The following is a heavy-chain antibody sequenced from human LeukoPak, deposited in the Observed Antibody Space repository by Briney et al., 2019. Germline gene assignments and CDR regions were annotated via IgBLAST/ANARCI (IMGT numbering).Heavy chain of an antibody. CDR1: GFTFSSYE. CDR3: ASQFSGDYSNYVPFDY. V-gene: IGHV3-48*03. D-gene: IGHD4-11*01. CDR2: ISSSGSTI. J-gene: IGHJ4*02. Sequence: GGSLRLSCAASGFTFSSYEMNWVRQAPGKGLEWVSYISSSGSTIYYADPVKGRFTISRDNAKNSLYLQMNSLRAEKTAVYYCASQFSGDYSNYVPFDYWGQGSLVTVSS.